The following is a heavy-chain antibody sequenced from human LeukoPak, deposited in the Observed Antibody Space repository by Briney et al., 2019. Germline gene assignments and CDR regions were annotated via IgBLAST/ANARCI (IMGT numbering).Heavy chain of an antibody. J-gene: IGHJ6*02. V-gene: IGHV4-59*01. CDR2: IYNSGST. CDR3: AREHYYYGLDV. CDR1: GGSISSYY. Sequence: SETLSLTCTVSGGSISSYYWSWIRQPPGKGLEWIGYIYNSGSTNYNPSLKSRVTISVDTSKKHFSLRLSSVIAADTAVYYCAREHYYYGLDVWGQGTTVTVSS.